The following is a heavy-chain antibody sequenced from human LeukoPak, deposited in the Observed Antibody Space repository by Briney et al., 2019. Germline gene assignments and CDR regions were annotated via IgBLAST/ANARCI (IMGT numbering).Heavy chain of an antibody. CDR3: AREEQSHAFDI. Sequence: GGSLGLSCAASGFTFSSYGMHWVRQAPGKGLEWVAVIWYDGSNKYYADSVKGRFTISRDNSKNTLYLQMNSLRAEDTAVYYCAREEQSHAFDIWGQGTMVTVSS. J-gene: IGHJ3*02. V-gene: IGHV3-33*01. D-gene: IGHD6-19*01. CDR1: GFTFSSYG. CDR2: IWYDGSNK.